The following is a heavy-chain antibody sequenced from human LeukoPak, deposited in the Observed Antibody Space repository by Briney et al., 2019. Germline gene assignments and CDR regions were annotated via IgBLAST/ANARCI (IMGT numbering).Heavy chain of an antibody. V-gene: IGHV5-51*01. CDR1: GYSFTSYW. CDR3: VRLHSNYDYYYMDG. J-gene: IGHJ6*03. CDR2: LYPGDSDT. Sequence: GESLKISCQGSGYSFTSYWIAWVRQMPVKGMEWMGILYPGDSDTRYSPSFQGHVTISADKSISTAYLQWSSLKASDTAMYYCVRLHSNYDYYYMDGWGKGTTVTVSS. D-gene: IGHD4-11*01.